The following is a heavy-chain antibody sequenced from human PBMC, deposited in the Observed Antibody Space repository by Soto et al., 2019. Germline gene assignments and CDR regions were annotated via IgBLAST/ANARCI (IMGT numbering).Heavy chain of an antibody. J-gene: IGHJ6*02. D-gene: IGHD5-18*01. CDR3: ARVNYGYWGYYYGMDV. Sequence: GGSLRLSCAASGFTFSSYWMHWVRQAPGKGLVWVSRINSDGSSTSYADSVKGRFTISRDNAKNTLYLQMNSLRAEDMAVYYCARVNYGYWGYYYGMDVWGQGTTVTVSS. CDR1: GFTFSSYW. CDR2: INSDGSST. V-gene: IGHV3-74*01.